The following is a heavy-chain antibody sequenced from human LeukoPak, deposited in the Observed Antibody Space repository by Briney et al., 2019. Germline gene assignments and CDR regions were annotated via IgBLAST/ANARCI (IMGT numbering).Heavy chain of an antibody. CDR3: AREPLSPQSGATYYFDY. D-gene: IGHD1-26*01. V-gene: IGHV1-69*05. CDR2: IIPIFGTA. Sequence: SVKVSCKASGGTFSSYAISWVRQAPGQGLEWMGGIIPIFGTANYAQKFQGRVTIATDESTSTAYMELSSLRSEDTAVYYCAREPLSPQSGATYYFDYWGQGTLVTVSS. J-gene: IGHJ4*02. CDR1: GGTFSSYA.